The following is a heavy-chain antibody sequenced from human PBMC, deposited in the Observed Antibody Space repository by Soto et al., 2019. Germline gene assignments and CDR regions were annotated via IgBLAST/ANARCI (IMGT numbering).Heavy chain of an antibody. CDR2: IIPIFGTA. CDR3: ARAANTAMVPRQFYYYYYGMDV. J-gene: IGHJ6*02. Sequence: QVQLVQSGAEVKKPGSSVKVSCKASGGTFSSYAISWVRQAPGQGLEWMGGIIPIFGTANYAQKFQGRVTITADESTSTAYMELSSLRSEDTAVYYCARAANTAMVPRQFYYYYYGMDVWGQGTTVTVSS. CDR1: GGTFSSYA. D-gene: IGHD5-18*01. V-gene: IGHV1-69*01.